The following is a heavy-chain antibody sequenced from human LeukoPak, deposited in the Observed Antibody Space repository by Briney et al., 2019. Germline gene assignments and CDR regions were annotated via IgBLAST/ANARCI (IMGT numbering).Heavy chain of an antibody. CDR1: GGSISSSSYY. D-gene: IGHD4-11*01. Sequence: SETLSLTCTVSGGSISSSSYYWGWIRQPPGKGLEWIGSIYYSGSTYYNPSLKSRVTISVDTSKNQFSLKLSSVTAADTAVYYCARDEGNYKDYWGQGTLVTVSS. CDR3: ARDEGNYKDY. J-gene: IGHJ4*02. V-gene: IGHV4-39*07. CDR2: IYYSGST.